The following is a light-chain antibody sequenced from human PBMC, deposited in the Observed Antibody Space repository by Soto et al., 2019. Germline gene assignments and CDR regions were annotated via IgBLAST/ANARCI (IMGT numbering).Light chain of an antibody. J-gene: IGKJ4*01. CDR1: QDISSW. CDR2: ATS. Sequence: DIQMTQSPSSVSASVGDRVSITCRTSQDISSWLGWYQQKPGKAPKLLIYATSSLQGGVSSRFSGSGSGAEFTLTISSLQPEDSATYYCQQTYSFPPTFGGGTKVEIK. CDR3: QQTYSFPPT. V-gene: IGKV1-12*01.